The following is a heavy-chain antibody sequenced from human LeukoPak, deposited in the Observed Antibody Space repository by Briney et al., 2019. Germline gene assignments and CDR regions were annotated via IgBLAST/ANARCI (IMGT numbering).Heavy chain of an antibody. J-gene: IGHJ4*02. CDR2: ISGSGGST. V-gene: IGHV3-23*01. CDR3: AKVSYHYYGSGSYVLDY. Sequence: GGSLRLSCAASGFTFSRYAMSWVRQAPGKGLDWVSAISGSGGSTYYADSVKGRFTISRDNSKNTLYLQMNSLGAEDTAVYYCAKVSYHYYGSGSYVLDYWGQGTLVTVSS. CDR1: GFTFSRYA. D-gene: IGHD3-10*01.